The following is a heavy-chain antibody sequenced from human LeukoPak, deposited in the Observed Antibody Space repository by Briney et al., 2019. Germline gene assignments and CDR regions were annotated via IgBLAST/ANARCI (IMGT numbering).Heavy chain of an antibody. D-gene: IGHD6-6*01. CDR2: IYSSGST. Sequence: GGSLRLSCAASGFTVSSNYMSWVRQAPGKGLEWVSVIYSSGSTYYADSVKGRFTISRGNSKNTLYLQMNSLRAEDTAVYYCARERHSSSSKSLDYWGQGTLVTVSS. CDR1: GFTVSSNY. CDR3: ARERHSSSSKSLDY. V-gene: IGHV3-66*03. J-gene: IGHJ4*02.